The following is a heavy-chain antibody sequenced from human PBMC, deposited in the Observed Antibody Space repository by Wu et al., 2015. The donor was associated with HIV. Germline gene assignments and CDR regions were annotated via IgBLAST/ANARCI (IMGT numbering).Heavy chain of an antibody. Sequence: QVQLEQSGTELKKPRSSVKISCKAFGGTFSSYTINWVRQGPGQGLEWIGRILPLYGTTDYAQKFRGRVTITADESTNTAYMEIRGLRSDDTAVYYCMRRQQLLDQWGQGTLVTVSS. V-gene: IGHV1-69*13. CDR1: GGTFSSYT. J-gene: IGHJ4*02. CDR2: ILPLYGTT. D-gene: IGHD4-11*01. CDR3: MRRQQLLDQ.